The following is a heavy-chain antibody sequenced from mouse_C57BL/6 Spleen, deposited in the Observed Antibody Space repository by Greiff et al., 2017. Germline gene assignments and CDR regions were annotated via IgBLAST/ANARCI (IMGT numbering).Heavy chain of an antibody. V-gene: IGHV1-15*01. CDR3: TRKDGYDGFDY. J-gene: IGHJ2*01. Sequence: VKLMESGAELVRPGASVTLSCKASGYTFTDYEMHWVKQTPVHGLEWIGAIDPETGGTAYNQKFKGKAILTADKSSSTAYMELRSLTSEDSAVYYCTRKDGYDGFDYWGQGTTLTVSS. D-gene: IGHD2-2*01. CDR2: IDPETGGT. CDR1: GYTFTDYE.